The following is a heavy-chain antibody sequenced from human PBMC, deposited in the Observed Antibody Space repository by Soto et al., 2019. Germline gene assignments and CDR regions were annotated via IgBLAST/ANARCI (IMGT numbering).Heavy chain of an antibody. CDR1: GFSLSTSGVG. D-gene: IGHD6-19*01. CDR2: IYWNGDK. V-gene: IGHV2-5*01. Sequence: QITLKESGPTLVKPTQTLTLTCTFSGFSLSTSGVGVCWIRQSPGKALQWLALIYWNGDKRYNPSLTTRLTITTDTSKNQVVLTLTNMDPVDTATYYCAHRPSGWFLFDYWGQGTMVTVSS. CDR3: AHRPSGWFLFDY. J-gene: IGHJ4*02.